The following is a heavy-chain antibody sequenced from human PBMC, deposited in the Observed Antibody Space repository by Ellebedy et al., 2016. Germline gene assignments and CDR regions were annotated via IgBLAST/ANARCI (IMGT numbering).Heavy chain of an antibody. Sequence: SETLSLXCTVSGVSVINYDYYWSWVRQSPGKGLEWIGCGFYSGTTKYNPSLSRRVSISVDTSKDQFSLKLRSVTAADTATYYCARVGLQWYGEGTYYYHGIDVWGRGTTVTVSS. J-gene: IGHJ6*02. V-gene: IGHV4-61*08. CDR3: ARVGLQWYGEGTYYYHGIDV. D-gene: IGHD4-17*01. CDR2: GFYSGTT. CDR1: GVSVINYDYY.